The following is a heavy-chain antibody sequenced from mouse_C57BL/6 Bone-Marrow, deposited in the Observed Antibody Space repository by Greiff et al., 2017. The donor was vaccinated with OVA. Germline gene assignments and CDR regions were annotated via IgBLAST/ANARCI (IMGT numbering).Heavy chain of an antibody. J-gene: IGHJ2*01. Sequence: EVMLQQSGAELARPGASVKLSCKASGYTFTSYGISWVKQRTGQGLEWIGYINPNNGGTSYNQKFKGKATLTVNKSSSTAYMELRSLTSEDSAVYYCARQLYFDYWGQGTTLTVSS. CDR1: GYTFTSYG. V-gene: IGHV1-22*01. CDR2: INPNNGGT. CDR3: ARQLYFDY. D-gene: IGHD3-1*01.